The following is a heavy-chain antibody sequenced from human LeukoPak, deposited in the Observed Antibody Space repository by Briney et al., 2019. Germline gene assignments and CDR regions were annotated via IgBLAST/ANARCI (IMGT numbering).Heavy chain of an antibody. CDR2: INHSGGT. J-gene: IGHJ4*02. Sequence: SETLSLTCAVYGGSFSGYYWSWIRQPPGKGLEWIGEINHSGGTNYNPSLKSRVTISVDTSKNQFSLKLSSVTAADTALYYCARYGDYAAKGKPFDCWGQGTLVTVSS. CDR3: ARYGDYAAKGKPFDC. V-gene: IGHV4-34*01. CDR1: GGSFSGYY. D-gene: IGHD4-17*01.